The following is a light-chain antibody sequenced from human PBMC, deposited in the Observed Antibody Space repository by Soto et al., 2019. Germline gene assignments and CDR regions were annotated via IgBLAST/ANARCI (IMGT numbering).Light chain of an antibody. CDR3: SSYTSTSRYV. CDR2: EVT. CDR1: SSDVGKYDR. J-gene: IGLJ1*01. V-gene: IGLV2-18*02. Sequence: QSALTQPPSVSGSPGQSVTISCTGTSSDVGKYDRVSWYQQPPGTAPKLIIYEVTNRPSGVPARVSGSKSGNTASLTISGLQAEDEADYYCSSYTSTSRYVFGAGTKVTVL.